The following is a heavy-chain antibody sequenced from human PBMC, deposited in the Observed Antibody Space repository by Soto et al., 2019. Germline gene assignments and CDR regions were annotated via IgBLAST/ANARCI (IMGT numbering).Heavy chain of an antibody. D-gene: IGHD3-10*01. CDR2: IYYSGST. J-gene: IGHJ4*02. V-gene: IGHV4-31*03. CDR1: GGSISSGGYY. Sequence: QVQLQESGPGLVKPSQTLSLTCTVSGGSISSGGYYWSWIRQHPGKGLEWIGYIYYSGSTYYNPXXKSRVTISVDXXKXQXXLKLSSVTAADTAVYYCAGATGRFGELLYPRPFDYWGQGTLVTVSS. CDR3: AGATGRFGELLYPRPFDY.